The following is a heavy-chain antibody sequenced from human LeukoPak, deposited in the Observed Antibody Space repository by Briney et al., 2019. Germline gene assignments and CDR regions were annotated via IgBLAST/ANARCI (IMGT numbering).Heavy chain of an antibody. CDR1: GFIFSDYY. D-gene: IGHD5-12*01. CDR2: ISSRGSTI. Sequence: GGSLRLSCAASGFIFSDYYMTWIPQAPGKELEWVSYISSRGSTIYYADSVKGRFTISRDNAKNSLYLQMNSLRAEDTAVYYCAKGHGPHGYGIDYWGQGTLVTVSS. V-gene: IGHV3-11*04. J-gene: IGHJ4*02. CDR3: AKGHGPHGYGIDY.